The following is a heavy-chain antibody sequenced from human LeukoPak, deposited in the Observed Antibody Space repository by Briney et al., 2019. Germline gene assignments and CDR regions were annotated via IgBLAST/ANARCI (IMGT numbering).Heavy chain of an antibody. D-gene: IGHD3-10*01. Sequence: ASETLSLTCTVSGGSISSYYWSWIRQPPGKGLEWIGCIYYSGSTNYNPSLKSRVTILVDTSKNQFSLKLSSVTAADTAVYYCARKNRGNNWFDPWGQGTLVTVSS. V-gene: IGHV4-59*01. CDR3: ARKNRGNNWFDP. CDR2: IYYSGST. J-gene: IGHJ5*02. CDR1: GGSISSYY.